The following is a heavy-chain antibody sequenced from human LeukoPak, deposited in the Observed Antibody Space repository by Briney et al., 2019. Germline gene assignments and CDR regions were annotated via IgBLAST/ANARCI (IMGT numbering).Heavy chain of an antibody. CDR3: ANGAGYSGYDSSYFGY. Sequence: GGSLRLSCAASGFTFSSYAMSWVRQAPGKGLEWVSAISGSGGSTYYADSVKGRFTISRDNSKNTLYLQMNSLRAEDTAVYYCANGAGYSGYDSSYFGYWGQGTLVTVSS. CDR2: ISGSGGST. J-gene: IGHJ4*02. CDR1: GFTFSSYA. V-gene: IGHV3-23*01. D-gene: IGHD5-12*01.